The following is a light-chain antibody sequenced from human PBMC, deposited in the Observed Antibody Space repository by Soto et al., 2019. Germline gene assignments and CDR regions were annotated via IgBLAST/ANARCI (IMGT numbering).Light chain of an antibody. CDR1: SGNIASNY. CDR2: EDN. Sequence: NFMLTQPHSVSESPGKTVTISCTRSSGNIASNYVQWYQQRPGSAPTTVIYEDNQRPSGVPDRFSGSIDSSSNSASLTISGLKTEDEADYYCQSYDSRNQDVVFGGGTQLTVL. J-gene: IGLJ2*01. CDR3: QSYDSRNQDVV. V-gene: IGLV6-57*04.